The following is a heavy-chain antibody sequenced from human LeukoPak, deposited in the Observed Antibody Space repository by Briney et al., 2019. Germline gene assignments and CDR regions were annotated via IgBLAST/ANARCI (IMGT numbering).Heavy chain of an antibody. Sequence: GESLKIFCKGSGSTFSSYWIGWVRQMPGKGLEWMGIIYPADSDTKYGPSFEGQVTISGDKSISTVYLQWSSLKASGTAMYYCARHEFSVSGSYYMAYWGQGTLVTVSS. CDR2: IYPADSDT. V-gene: IGHV5-51*01. CDR1: GSTFSSYW. CDR3: ARHEFSVSGSYYMAY. D-gene: IGHD3-10*01. J-gene: IGHJ4*02.